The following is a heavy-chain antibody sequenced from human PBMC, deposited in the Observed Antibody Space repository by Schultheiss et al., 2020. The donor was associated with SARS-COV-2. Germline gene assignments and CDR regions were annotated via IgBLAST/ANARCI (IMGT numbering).Heavy chain of an antibody. CDR2: IYYSGST. D-gene: IGHD1-26*01. J-gene: IGHJ3*02. CDR1: GGSISSSSYY. CDR3: ARRRTNSGSYLFSRVGAFDI. Sequence: SETLSLTCTVSGGSISSSSYYWGWIRQPPGKGLEWIGYIYYSGSTYYNPSLKSRVTISVDTSKNQFSLKLSSVTAADTAVYYCARRRTNSGSYLFSRVGAFDIWGQGTMVTVSS. V-gene: IGHV4-61*05.